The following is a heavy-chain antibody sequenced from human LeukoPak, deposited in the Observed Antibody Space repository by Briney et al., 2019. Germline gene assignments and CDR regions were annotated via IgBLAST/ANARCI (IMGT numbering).Heavy chain of an antibody. V-gene: IGHV1-2*02. D-gene: IGHD4-23*01. Sequence: GASVKVSCKASGYTFTGYYMHWVRQAPGQGLEWMGWINPNSGGTNYAQKFQGRVTMTRDTSISTAYMELSSLRSEDTAVYYCATSRRMVTDYFDYWGQGTLVTVSS. CDR1: GYTFTGYY. J-gene: IGHJ4*02. CDR3: ATSRRMVTDYFDY. CDR2: INPNSGGT.